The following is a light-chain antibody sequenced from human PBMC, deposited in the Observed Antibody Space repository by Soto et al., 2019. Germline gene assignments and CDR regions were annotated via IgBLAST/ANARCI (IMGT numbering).Light chain of an antibody. Sequence: QTVVTQEPSLTVSPGGTVTLTCGSSTGAVTSGHYPYWFQQKPGQAPRTLIYDTRNKHSWTPARFSGSLLGGKAALTLSGAQPEDEAEYYCLLSYSGASWVFGGGTKLTVL. CDR2: DTR. CDR3: LLSYSGASWV. J-gene: IGLJ3*02. V-gene: IGLV7-46*01. CDR1: TGAVTSGHY.